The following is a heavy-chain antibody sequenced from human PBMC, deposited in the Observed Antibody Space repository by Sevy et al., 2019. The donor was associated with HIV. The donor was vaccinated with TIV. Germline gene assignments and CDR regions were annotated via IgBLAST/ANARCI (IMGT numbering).Heavy chain of an antibody. CDR1: GFNISPYA. CDR2: ISKDVTNK. CDR3: AKEGYYYDSHSADWFDP. J-gene: IGHJ5*02. D-gene: IGHD3-22*01. V-gene: IGHV3-30*04. Sequence: GGSLRLSCSASGFNISPYALHWVRQTPGKGLQWLAVISKDVTNKDYADFVKGRLSLSRDNSKNTLYLQMSNLRPEDTAVYYCAKEGYYYDSHSADWFDPWGQGTLVTVSS.